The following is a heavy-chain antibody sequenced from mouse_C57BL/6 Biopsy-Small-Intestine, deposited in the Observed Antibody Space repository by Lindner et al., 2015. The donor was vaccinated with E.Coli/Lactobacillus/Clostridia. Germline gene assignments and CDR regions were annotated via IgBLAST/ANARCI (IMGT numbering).Heavy chain of an antibody. CDR1: GYTFTSHG. CDR2: IYPRSGNT. V-gene: IGHV1-81*01. J-gene: IGHJ3*01. CDR3: AREGVGDYSNPFAY. Sequence: VQLQESGAELARPGASVKLSCKASGYTFTSHGISWVKQRTGQGLEWIGEIYPRSGNTYYNEKFKGKATLTADKSSSTAYMELRSLTSEDSAVYFCAREGVGDYSNPFAYWGQGTLVTVSA. D-gene: IGHD2-5*01.